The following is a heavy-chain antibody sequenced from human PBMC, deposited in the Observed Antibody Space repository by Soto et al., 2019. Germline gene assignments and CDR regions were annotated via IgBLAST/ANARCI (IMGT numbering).Heavy chain of an antibody. V-gene: IGHV1-2*02. CDR1: GYTFTDYY. CDR3: AREATSSWLGNWFDP. CDR2: INPNSGGT. Sequence: QVQLVQSGAEVKKPGASVKVSCKASGYTFTDYYMHWIRQAPGQGLEWMGWINPNSGGTNYAQNFQGRVTMTRDTSISTIYMELSMLRSDDTAVYYCAREATSSWLGNWFDPCGQGTLVTVSS. J-gene: IGHJ5*02. D-gene: IGHD6-13*01.